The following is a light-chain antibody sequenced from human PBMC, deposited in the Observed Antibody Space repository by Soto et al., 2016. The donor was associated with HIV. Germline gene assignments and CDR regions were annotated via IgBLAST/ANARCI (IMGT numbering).Light chain of an antibody. CDR2: EDS. J-gene: IGLJ2*01. CDR1: NIGAKS. V-gene: IGLV3-21*02. Sequence: SYELSQPPSMSVAPGEPARITCGGNNIGAKSVHWYQQKPGQAPLLAVYEDSDRPSGIPERFSGSNSGNTATLTISRVEAGDEADYYCQVWDTNSDHPVFGGGTTVTVL. CDR3: QVWDTNSDHPV.